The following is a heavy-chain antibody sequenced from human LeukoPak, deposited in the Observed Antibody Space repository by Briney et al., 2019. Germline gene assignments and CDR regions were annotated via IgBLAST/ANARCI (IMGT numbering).Heavy chain of an antibody. Sequence: SETLSLTCTVSGDSISSFYWSWIRLPPGKGLEWIGYINYSGSTNYNPSLKSRVTVSIDSSKNQFSLKLSSVTAADTAVYYCARGDYDSSGYATWAYMDVWGKGTTVTVSS. CDR1: GDSISSFY. D-gene: IGHD3-22*01. CDR2: INYSGST. J-gene: IGHJ6*03. CDR3: ARGDYDSSGYATWAYMDV. V-gene: IGHV4-59*01.